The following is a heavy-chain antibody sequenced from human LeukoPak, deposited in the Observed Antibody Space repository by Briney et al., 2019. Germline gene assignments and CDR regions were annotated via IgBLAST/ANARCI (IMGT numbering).Heavy chain of an antibody. CDR1: GGTFSSYA. CDR2: IIPIFGTA. Sequence: GASVKVSCKASGGTFSSYAISGVRQAPGQGLEWMGGIIPIFGTANYAQKFQGRVTITTDESTSTAYMELSSLRSEDTAVYYCAKGGVFGVAIILDYYYMDVWGKGTTVTVSS. D-gene: IGHD3-3*01. J-gene: IGHJ6*03. V-gene: IGHV1-69*05. CDR3: AKGGVFGVAIILDYYYMDV.